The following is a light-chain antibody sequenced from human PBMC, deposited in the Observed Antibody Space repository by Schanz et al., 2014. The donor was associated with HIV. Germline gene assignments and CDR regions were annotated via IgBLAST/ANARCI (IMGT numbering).Light chain of an antibody. CDR2: AAS. CDR3: QQYYSYPLT. V-gene: IGKV1-12*01. CDR1: QGISTW. Sequence: DIQMTQSPSSVSASVGDRVTITCRASQGISTWLAWYQQTPGKAPKLLIYAASTLQSGVPSRFSGSGSGTDFTLTISCLQSEDFATYYCQQYYSYPLTFGGGTKVEIK. J-gene: IGKJ4*01.